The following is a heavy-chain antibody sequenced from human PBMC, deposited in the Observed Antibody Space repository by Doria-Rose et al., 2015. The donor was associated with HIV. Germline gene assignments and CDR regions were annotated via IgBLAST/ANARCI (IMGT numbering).Heavy chain of an antibody. J-gene: IGHJ4*02. Sequence: SGPVLVKPTETLTLTCTVSGVSLSSPGMGVSWIRQPPGKAPEWLANIFSDDERSYKTSLKSRLTISRGTSKSQVVLTMTDRDPVDTATYYCARIKSSRWYHKYYFDFWGQGTLVIVSA. CDR3: ARIKSSRWYHKYYFDF. CDR2: IFSDDER. D-gene: IGHD6-13*01. CDR1: GVSLSSPGMG. V-gene: IGHV2-26*01.